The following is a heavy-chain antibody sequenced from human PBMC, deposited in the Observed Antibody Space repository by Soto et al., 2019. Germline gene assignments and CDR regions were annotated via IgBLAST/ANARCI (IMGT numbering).Heavy chain of an antibody. V-gene: IGHV3-11*01. CDR3: ARGAYGSAQNYYYFYGMEV. J-gene: IGHJ6*02. Sequence: GGSLRLSCAASGFTFSDYYMSWIRQAPGKGLEWVSYISSSGSTIYYADSVKGRFTISRDNAKNSLYLQMNSLRAEDTAVYYCARGAYGSAQNYYYFYGMEVWGQGATVDVSS. CDR2: ISSSGSTI. D-gene: IGHD3-10*01. CDR1: GFTFSDYY.